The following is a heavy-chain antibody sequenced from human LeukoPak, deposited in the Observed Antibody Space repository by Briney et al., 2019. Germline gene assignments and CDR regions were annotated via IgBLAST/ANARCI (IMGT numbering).Heavy chain of an antibody. CDR1: GGSTSSYY. CDR3: ARAESSGWIFDY. D-gene: IGHD6-19*01. V-gene: IGHV4-59*12. CDR2: IFYSGST. J-gene: IGHJ4*02. Sequence: PSETLSLSCTVSGGSTSSYYWSWFRQPPGKGLEWIGYIFYSGSTNYNPSLKSRVTISVDTSKNQFSLNPRSVTAADTAVYYCARAESSGWIFDYWGQGTLVTVSS.